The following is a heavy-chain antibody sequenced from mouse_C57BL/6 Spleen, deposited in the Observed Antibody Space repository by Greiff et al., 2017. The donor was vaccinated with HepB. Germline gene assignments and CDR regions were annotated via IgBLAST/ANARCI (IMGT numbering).Heavy chain of an antibody. CDR2: INPNYGTT. V-gene: IGHV1-39*01. D-gene: IGHD1-1*01. Sequence: EVKVVESGPELVKPGASVKISCKASGYSFTDYNMNWVKQSNGKSLEWIGVINPNYGTTSYNQKFKGKATLTVDQSSSTAYMQLNSLTSEDAAVYYCARAGSSFYFDYWGQGTTLTVSS. CDR1: GYSFTDYN. CDR3: ARAGSSFYFDY. J-gene: IGHJ2*01.